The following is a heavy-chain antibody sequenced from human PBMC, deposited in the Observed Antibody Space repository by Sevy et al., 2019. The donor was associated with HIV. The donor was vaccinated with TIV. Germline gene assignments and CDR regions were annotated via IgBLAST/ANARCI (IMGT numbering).Heavy chain of an antibody. CDR3: TTDTGIDDYDFWSGRDDTFDN. CDR1: GFTFSNAW. J-gene: IGHJ3*02. D-gene: IGHD3-3*01. V-gene: IGHV3-15*01. CDR2: IKSKTDGGTT. Sequence: GGSLRLSCAASGFTFSNAWMSWVRQAPGKGLEWVGRIKSKTDGGTTDYAAPVKGRFTISTDESKNTLYLQMNSLKTEDTAVYYCTTDTGIDDYDFWSGRDDTFDNWGQGTMVTVSS.